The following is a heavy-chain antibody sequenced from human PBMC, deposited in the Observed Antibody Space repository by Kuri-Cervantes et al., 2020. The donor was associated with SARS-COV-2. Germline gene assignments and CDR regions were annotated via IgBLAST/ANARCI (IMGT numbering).Heavy chain of an antibody. D-gene: IGHD2-15*01. CDR3: ARDRVVPGDYYYYGMDV. Sequence: SVKVSCKASGGTFSSYAISWVRQAPGQGLECMGGIIPIFGTANYAQKFQGRVTITADESTSTAYMELSSLRSEDTAVYYCARDRVVPGDYYYYGMDVWGQGTTVTVSS. J-gene: IGHJ6*02. CDR2: IIPIFGTA. CDR1: GGTFSSYA. V-gene: IGHV1-69*13.